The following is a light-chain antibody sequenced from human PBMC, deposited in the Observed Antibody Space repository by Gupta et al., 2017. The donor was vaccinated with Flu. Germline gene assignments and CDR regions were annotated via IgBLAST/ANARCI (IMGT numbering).Light chain of an antibody. CDR3: QKYDSTPLT. Sequence: GDRVIITCRASQGITDYIAWHQQKPGKVPKLLVYGASTLQPGVPSRFSGSGSGTEFTLTITSLQPEDFATYYCQKYDSTPLTFGGGTKVEI. J-gene: IGKJ4*01. CDR2: GAS. CDR1: QGITDY. V-gene: IGKV1-27*01.